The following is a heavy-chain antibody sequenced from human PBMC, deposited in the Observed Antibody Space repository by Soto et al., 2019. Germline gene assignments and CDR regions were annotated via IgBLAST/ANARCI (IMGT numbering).Heavy chain of an antibody. CDR1: GFTFSSYG. Sequence: GGSLRLSCAASGFTFSSYGMHWVHQAPGKELEWVAVISYDGSNKYYADSVKGRFTISRDNSKNTLYLQMNSLRAEDTAVYYCAKVEKMTTGYFDYWGQGTLVTVSS. CDR2: ISYDGSNK. J-gene: IGHJ4*02. CDR3: AKVEKMTTGYFDY. D-gene: IGHD4-4*01. V-gene: IGHV3-30*18.